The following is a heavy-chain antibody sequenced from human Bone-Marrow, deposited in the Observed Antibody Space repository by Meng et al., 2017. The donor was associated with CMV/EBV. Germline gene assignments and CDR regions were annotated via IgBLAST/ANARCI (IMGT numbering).Heavy chain of an antibody. J-gene: IGHJ4*02. CDR3: ARGTTLGAREDY. CDR1: GYTFTDFY. V-gene: IGHV1-2*02. D-gene: IGHD4-11*01. Sequence: ASVKVSCKASGYTFTDFYMHWVRQAPGQGLQWMGWINPNSGDTNYAQKFQGRVTMTRDTSISTAYMELNSLRSDDTAVYYCARGTTLGAREDYWAQGTLVTVPS. CDR2: INPNSGDT.